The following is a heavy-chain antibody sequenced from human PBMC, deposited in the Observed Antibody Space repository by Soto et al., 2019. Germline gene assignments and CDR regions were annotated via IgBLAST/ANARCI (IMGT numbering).Heavy chain of an antibody. CDR3: AKALGELSLRGTIDY. D-gene: IGHD3-16*02. Sequence: GGSLRLSCAASGFTFSSYAMSWVRQAPGKGLEWVSAISGSGGSTYYADSVKGRFTISRDNSKNTLYLQMNSLRAEDTAVYYCAKALGELSLRGTIDYWGQGTLVTVSS. CDR2: ISGSGGST. V-gene: IGHV3-23*01. CDR1: GFTFSSYA. J-gene: IGHJ4*02.